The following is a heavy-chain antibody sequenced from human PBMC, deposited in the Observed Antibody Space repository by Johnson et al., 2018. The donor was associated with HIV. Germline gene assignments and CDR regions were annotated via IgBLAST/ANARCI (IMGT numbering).Heavy chain of an antibody. J-gene: IGHJ3*02. D-gene: IGHD6-19*01. Sequence: VQLVESGGGLVQPGGSLRLSCAASGFTFSSYWMSWVRQAPGNALEWAANIKQDGSEKYYVDSVQGRFTISRDNAKNSLYLQMDSLRAEDTAVYYCAREARSERSAVAVSDAFDIWGQGTMVTVSS. CDR3: AREARSERSAVAVSDAFDI. CDR1: GFTFSSYW. CDR2: IKQDGSEK. V-gene: IGHV3-7*01.